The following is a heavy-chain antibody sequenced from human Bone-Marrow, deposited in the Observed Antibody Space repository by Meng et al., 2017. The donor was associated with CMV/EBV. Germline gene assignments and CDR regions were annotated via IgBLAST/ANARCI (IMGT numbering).Heavy chain of an antibody. CDR3: TSTTYYYYYGMDV. D-gene: IGHD1-26*01. CDR1: GFTFSGSA. V-gene: IGHV3-73*01. J-gene: IGHJ6*02. CDR2: IRSKANSYAT. Sequence: GESLKISCAAAGFTFSGSAMSWVRQASGKGLEWVGRIRSKANSYATAYAASVNGRFTISRDDSKNTAYLQMNSLKTEDTAVYYCTSTTYYYYYGMDVWGQGTTVTVSS.